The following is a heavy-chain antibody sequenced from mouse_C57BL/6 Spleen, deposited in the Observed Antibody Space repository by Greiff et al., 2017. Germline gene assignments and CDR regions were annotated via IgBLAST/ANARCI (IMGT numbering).Heavy chain of an antibody. J-gene: IGHJ2*01. V-gene: IGHV1-15*01. D-gene: IGHD1-1*01. CDR2: IDPETGGT. CDR1: GYTFTDYE. CDR3: TREDTTVVDY. Sequence: QVQLQQSGAELVRPGASVTLSCKASGYTFTDYEMHWVKQTPVHGLEWIGAIDPETGGTAYNQKFKGKAILTADKSSSTAYMELRSLTSEDSAVYYCTREDTTVVDYWGQGTTLTVSS.